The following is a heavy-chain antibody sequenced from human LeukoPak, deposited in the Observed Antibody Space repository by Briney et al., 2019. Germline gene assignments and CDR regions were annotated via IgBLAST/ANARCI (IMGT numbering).Heavy chain of an antibody. CDR1: GFTFSNAW. CDR3: TPQYSYGPPYFDY. CDR2: IKSKTDGGTT. J-gene: IGHJ4*02. V-gene: IGHV3-15*07. Sequence: GGSLRLSCAASGFTFSNAWMNWVRQAPGKGLEWVGRIKSKTDGGTTDYAAPVKGRFTISRDDSKNTLYLQMNSLKTEDTAVYYCTPQYSYGPPYFDYWGQGTLVTVSS. D-gene: IGHD5-18*01.